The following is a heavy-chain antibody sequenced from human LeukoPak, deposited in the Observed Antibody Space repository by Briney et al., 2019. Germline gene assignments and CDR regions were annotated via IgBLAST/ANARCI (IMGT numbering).Heavy chain of an antibody. CDR2: INHSGST. CDR3: ARRVSTYYYGSGSYPPYYYGMDV. CDR1: GGSFSGYY. Sequence: SETLSLTCTVSGGSFSGYYWSWIRQPPGKGLEWIGEINHSGSTNYNPSLKSRVTISVDTSKNQFSLKLSSVTAADTAVYYCARRVSTYYYGSGSYPPYYYGMDVWGQGTTVTVSS. D-gene: IGHD3-10*01. V-gene: IGHV4-34*01. J-gene: IGHJ6*02.